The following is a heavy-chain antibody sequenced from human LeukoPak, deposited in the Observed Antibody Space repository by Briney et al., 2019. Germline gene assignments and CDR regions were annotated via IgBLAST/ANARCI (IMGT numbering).Heavy chain of an antibody. CDR1: GFTFSSYS. CDR2: ISSSSSYI. Sequence: GGSLRLSCAASGFTFSSYSMNWVRQAPGKGLEWVSSISSSSSYIYYADSVKGRFTISRDNAKNSLYLQMNSLRAEDTALYYCAKDITNLLRDSDSSSWPYFDYWGQGTLVTVSS. D-gene: IGHD6-13*01. V-gene: IGHV3-21*04. CDR3: AKDITNLLRDSDSSSWPYFDY. J-gene: IGHJ4*02.